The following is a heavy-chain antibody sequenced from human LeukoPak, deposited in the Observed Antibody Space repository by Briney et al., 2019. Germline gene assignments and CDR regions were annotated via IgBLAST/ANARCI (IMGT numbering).Heavy chain of an antibody. CDR3: ARNGPGYSSSWFDY. CDR1: GYTFTSCG. J-gene: IGHJ4*02. D-gene: IGHD6-13*01. CDR2: ISAYNGNT. V-gene: IGHV1-18*01. Sequence: GASVKVSCKASGYTFTSCGISWVRQAPGQGLEWMGWISAYNGNTNYAQKLQGRVTMTTDTSTSTAYMELRSLRSDDTAVYYCARNGPGYSSSWFDYWGQGTLVTVSS.